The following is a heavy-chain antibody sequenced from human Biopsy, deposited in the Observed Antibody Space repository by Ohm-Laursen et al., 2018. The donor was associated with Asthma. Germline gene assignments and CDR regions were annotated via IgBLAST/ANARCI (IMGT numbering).Heavy chain of an antibody. Sequence: SSVKVSCKISGYSLTDLSMHWVRQDPGQGLEWLGGHDHEEGGTVNARRFQGIVTMTEDTSTDTAYMELSSLSSDDTAVYYCASDFPKDYVRYNFQFWGQGTLVTVSS. CDR3: ASDFPKDYVRYNFQF. CDR2: HDHEEGGT. V-gene: IGHV1-24*01. CDR1: GYSLTDLS. D-gene: IGHD4-17*01. J-gene: IGHJ4*02.